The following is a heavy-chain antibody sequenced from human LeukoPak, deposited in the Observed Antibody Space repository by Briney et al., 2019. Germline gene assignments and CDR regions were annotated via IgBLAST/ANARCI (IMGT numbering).Heavy chain of an antibody. CDR2: IYSSGST. J-gene: IGHJ5*02. D-gene: IGHD3-10*01. CDR1: GGSISNYY. CDR3: ARGPLYASGTYNWFDP. Sequence: SETLSLTCTVSGGSISNYYWSWIRQPPGKGLEWIGYIYSSGSTNYNPSLKSRVTMSVDTSKNQFSLKLSSVTAADTAVYYCARGPLYASGTYNWFDPWGQGTLVTVSS. V-gene: IGHV4-59*12.